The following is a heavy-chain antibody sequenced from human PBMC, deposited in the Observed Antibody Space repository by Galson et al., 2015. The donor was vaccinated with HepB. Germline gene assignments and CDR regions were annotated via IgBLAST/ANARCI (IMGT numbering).Heavy chain of an antibody. CDR2: ISGNNGDT. CDR3: ARAPPYSDSSASFY. J-gene: IGHJ4*02. V-gene: IGHV1-18*04. D-gene: IGHD3-22*01. CDR1: GYTFTNYG. Sequence: SVKVSCKASGYTFTNYGISWVRQAPGQGLEWVGWISGNNGDTSYAQKLQGRVTMTTDTSTSTVYMELRSLRSDDTAVYYCARAPPYSDSSASFYWGQGTLVTVSS.